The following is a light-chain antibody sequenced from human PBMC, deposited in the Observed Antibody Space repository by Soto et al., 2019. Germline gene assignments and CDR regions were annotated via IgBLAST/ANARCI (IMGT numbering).Light chain of an antibody. V-gene: IGKV1-5*03. Sequence: EIQMTQSPSTLSGSVGDRVTITCRASQTISSWLAWYQQKPGKAPKXLIYKASTLKSGVPSRFSGSGSGTEFTLTISSLQPDDFATYYCQHYNSYSEAFGQGTKVDIK. CDR1: QTISSW. J-gene: IGKJ1*01. CDR2: KAS. CDR3: QHYNSYSEA.